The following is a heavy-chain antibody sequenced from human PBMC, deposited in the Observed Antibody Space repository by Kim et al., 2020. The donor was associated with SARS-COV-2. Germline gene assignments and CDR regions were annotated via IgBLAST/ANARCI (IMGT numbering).Heavy chain of an antibody. CDR3: ARTVGYFDY. CDR2: GST. Sequence: GSTSYAQKSQGRVTMTRDTSTSTVYMELSSLRSEDTAVYYCARTVGYFDYWGQGTLVTVSS. J-gene: IGHJ4*02. D-gene: IGHD1-26*01. V-gene: IGHV1-46*01.